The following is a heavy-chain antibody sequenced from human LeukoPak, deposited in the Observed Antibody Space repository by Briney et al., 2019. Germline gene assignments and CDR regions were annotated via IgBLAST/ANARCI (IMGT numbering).Heavy chain of an antibody. J-gene: IGHJ3*02. D-gene: IGHD2-15*01. V-gene: IGHV4-38-2*02. Sequence: PSETLSLTCTVSGYSISSVYYWGWIRQPPGKGLGWIGSIYHSGSTYYNPSLKSRVTISVDTSKNQFSLKLSSVTAADTAVYYCARGSAPRGYCSSGSCSGNAFDIWGQGTVVTVSS. CDR2: IYHSGST. CDR1: GYSISSVYY. CDR3: ARGSAPRGYCSSGSCSGNAFDI.